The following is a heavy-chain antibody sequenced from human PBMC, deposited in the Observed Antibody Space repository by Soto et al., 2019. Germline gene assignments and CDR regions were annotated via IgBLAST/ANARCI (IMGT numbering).Heavy chain of an antibody. J-gene: IGHJ4*02. CDR1: GFTFSSYA. V-gene: IGHV3-23*01. D-gene: IGHD3-22*01. CDR2: ISGSGGST. Sequence: GGSLRLSCAASGFTFSSYAMSWVRQAPGKGLEWVSAISGSGGSTYYADSVKGRFTISRDNSKNTLYLQMNSLRAEDTAVYYCAKGGRITMIVVVITQPYYFDYWGQGTLVTVSS. CDR3: AKGGRITMIVVVITQPYYFDY.